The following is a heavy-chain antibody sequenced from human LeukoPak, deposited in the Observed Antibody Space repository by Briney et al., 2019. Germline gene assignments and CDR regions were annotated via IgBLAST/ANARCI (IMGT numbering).Heavy chain of an antibody. D-gene: IGHD3-9*01. CDR1: GGSISTGDYY. Sequence: PSETLSLTCTVSGGSISTGDYYWSSIRQPPGKGLEWIGYIYYNGNSFYNPSLKSPAIISVDTSKNQFSLSLTSVTAADTAVYYCARVRYGDYAGDYWGQGTLVTVSS. CDR2: IYYNGNS. CDR3: ARVRYGDYAGDY. J-gene: IGHJ4*02. V-gene: IGHV4-30-4*01.